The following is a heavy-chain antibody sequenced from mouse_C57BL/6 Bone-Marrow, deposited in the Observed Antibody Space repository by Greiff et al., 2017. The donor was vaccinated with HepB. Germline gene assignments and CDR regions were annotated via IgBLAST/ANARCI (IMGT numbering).Heavy chain of an antibody. CDR3: ARRGSRGYYAMDY. CDR1: GFTFSDYG. D-gene: IGHD1-1*01. Sequence: EVKLMESGGGLVQPGGSLKLSCAASGFTFSDYGMAWVRQAPRKGPEWVAFISNLAYSIYYADTVTGRFTLSRENAKNTLYLEMSSLRSEDTAMYYCARRGSRGYYAMDYWGQGTSVTVSS. V-gene: IGHV5-15*04. J-gene: IGHJ4*01. CDR2: ISNLAYSI.